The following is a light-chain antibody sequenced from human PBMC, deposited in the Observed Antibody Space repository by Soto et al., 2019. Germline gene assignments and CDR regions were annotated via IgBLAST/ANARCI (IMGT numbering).Light chain of an antibody. J-gene: IGKJ2*01. CDR1: QRISTY. CDR3: QQGHTIPFT. CDR2: AAS. V-gene: IGKV1-39*01. Sequence: DIQMTQSPSSLSASVGDRVTITCRASQRISTYLNWYQQKPGNAPKLLIYAASSLQSGVPSRFTGSGSGTDFTLTISSLQPEDFATYYCQQGHTIPFTFGQGTKLEI.